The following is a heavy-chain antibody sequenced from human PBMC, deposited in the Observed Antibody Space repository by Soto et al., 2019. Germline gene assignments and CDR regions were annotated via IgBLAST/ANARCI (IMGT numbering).Heavy chain of an antibody. CDR2: ISWDGGST. J-gene: IGHJ4*02. D-gene: IGHD2-15*01. V-gene: IGHV3-43*01. Sequence: PGGSLRLSCAASGFTFDDYTMHWVRQAPGKGLEWVSLISWDGGSTYYADSVKGRFTISRDNSKNSLYLQMNSLRTEDTALYYCAKPRIGYCSGGSCYGFDYWGQGTLVTVSS. CDR1: GFTFDDYT. CDR3: AKPRIGYCSGGSCYGFDY.